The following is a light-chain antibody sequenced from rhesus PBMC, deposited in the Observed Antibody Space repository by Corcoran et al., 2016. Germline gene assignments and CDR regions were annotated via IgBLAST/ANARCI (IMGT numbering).Light chain of an antibody. J-gene: IGKJ4*01. CDR1: QGLTND. V-gene: IGKV1-33*02. CDR2: AAY. Sequence: DIQMTQSPSSLSASVGDRVTITCRSSQGLTNDLAWYQQKTGETPKLLIYAAYTLQSGVPSSFSGSGSGTDFTLTISSRQTEDFATDYCQHGYARTVGGGTKVEIK. CDR3: QHGYART.